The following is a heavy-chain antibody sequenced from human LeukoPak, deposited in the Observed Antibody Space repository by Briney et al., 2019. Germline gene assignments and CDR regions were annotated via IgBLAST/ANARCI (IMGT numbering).Heavy chain of an antibody. CDR3: ARRALISTSGYQHIEY. CDR1: GYSFTSYW. CDR2: IYPGDSDT. J-gene: IGHJ4*02. D-gene: IGHD6-25*01. V-gene: IGHV5-51*01. Sequence: ESLKISCKGSGYSFTSYWIGWVRQMPGKGLEWMGIIYPGDSDTRYSPSFQGQVTISADKSISTAYLQWSSLKASDTAMYFCARRALISTSGYQHIEYWGQGTLVTVSS.